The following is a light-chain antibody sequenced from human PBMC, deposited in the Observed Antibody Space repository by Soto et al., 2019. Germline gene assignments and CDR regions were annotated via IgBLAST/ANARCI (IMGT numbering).Light chain of an antibody. CDR3: QQRSNWPFT. J-gene: IGKJ4*01. CDR1: QSVSSY. CDR2: DAS. V-gene: IGKV3-11*01. Sequence: IAFTPSPGTLSLSPGERATFSCRASQSVSSYLAWYQQKPGQAPRLLIYDASNRATGIPARFSGSGSGTDFTLTISSLEPEDFAVYYCQQRSNWPFTFGGGTKVDIK.